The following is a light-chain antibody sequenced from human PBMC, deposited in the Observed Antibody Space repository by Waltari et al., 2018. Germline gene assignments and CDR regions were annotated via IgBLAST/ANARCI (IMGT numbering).Light chain of an antibody. V-gene: IGLV2-14*03. CDR1: SSDVGPYHH. J-gene: IGLJ3*02. Sequence: QSALTQPASASGSPGQSITPSCTRTSSDVGPYHHVFCYQQHAGKAPKLLIYHFTKRPSGVSTRFSGSKSGNTASLTISGLQAEDEADYYCSSYTGRPIMVFGGGTKLTVL. CDR3: SSYTGRPIMV. CDR2: HFT.